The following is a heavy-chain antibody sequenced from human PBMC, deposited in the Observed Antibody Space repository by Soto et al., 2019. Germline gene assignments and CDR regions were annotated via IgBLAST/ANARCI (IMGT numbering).Heavy chain of an antibody. CDR3: AKDSGRYGDYGNWFDP. V-gene: IGHV4-34*01. D-gene: IGHD4-17*01. Sequence: SETLSLTCAVYGGSFSGYXXXXXXXXXGKGLEWIGEINHSGSTNYNPSLKSRVTISVDTSKNQFSLKLSSVTAEDTAVYYCAKDSGRYGDYGNWFDPWGQGTLVTVSS. J-gene: IGHJ5*02. CDR1: GGSFSGYX. CDR2: INHSGST.